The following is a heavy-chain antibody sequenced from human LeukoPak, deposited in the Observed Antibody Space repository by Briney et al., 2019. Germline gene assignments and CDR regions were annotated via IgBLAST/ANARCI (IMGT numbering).Heavy chain of an antibody. CDR1: GGSISSSNW. D-gene: IGHD6-13*01. Sequence: SETLSLTCAVSGGSISSSNWWSWVRQPPGKGLEWIGEIYHSGSTNYNPSLKSRVTISVDKSKNQFSLKLSSVTAADTAVYYCARVAVYQDYGMDVWGQGTTVTVSS. V-gene: IGHV4-4*02. J-gene: IGHJ6*02. CDR3: ARVAVYQDYGMDV. CDR2: IYHSGST.